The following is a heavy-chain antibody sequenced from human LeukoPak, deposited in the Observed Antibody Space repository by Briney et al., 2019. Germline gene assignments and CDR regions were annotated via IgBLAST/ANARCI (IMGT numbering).Heavy chain of an antibody. CDR1: GFTFSSYA. CDR3: ARDLAPYDSSGYYYLYYFDY. Sequence: PGGSLRLSCAASGFTFSSYAMHWVRQAPGKGLEWVAVISYDGSNKYYADSVKGRFTISRDNSKNTLYLQMNSLRAEDTAVYYCARDLAPYDSSGYYYLYYFDYWGQGTLVTVSS. D-gene: IGHD3-22*01. CDR2: ISYDGSNK. J-gene: IGHJ4*02. V-gene: IGHV3-30-3*01.